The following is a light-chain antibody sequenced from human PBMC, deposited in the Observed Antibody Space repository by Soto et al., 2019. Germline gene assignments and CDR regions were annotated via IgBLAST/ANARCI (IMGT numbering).Light chain of an antibody. CDR2: AAS. J-gene: IGKJ5*01. V-gene: IGKV1-17*01. CDR3: LRHNDYPIT. CDR1: QGIGKG. Sequence: DNRIMQSPSSMAASVGDRDTITCWASQGIGKGLSWFQQKPGKAPKRLIYAASTLQSGVPSRFSGSGSGTEFTLTISSLQPEDFATYYCLRHNDYPITFGQGTRLEIK.